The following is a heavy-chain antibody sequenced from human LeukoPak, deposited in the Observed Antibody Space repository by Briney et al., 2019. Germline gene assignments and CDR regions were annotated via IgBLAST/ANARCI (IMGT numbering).Heavy chain of an antibody. D-gene: IGHD6-13*01. CDR1: GFTFSSYS. V-gene: IGHV3-48*04. CDR2: ISSSGSTI. Sequence: GGSLRLSCAASGFTFSSYSMNWVRQAPGKGLEWVSYISSSGSTIYYADSVKGRFTISRDNAKNSLYLQMNSLRAEDTAVYYCARGYSSSWYYFDYWGQGTLVTVSS. CDR3: ARGYSSSWYYFDY. J-gene: IGHJ4*02.